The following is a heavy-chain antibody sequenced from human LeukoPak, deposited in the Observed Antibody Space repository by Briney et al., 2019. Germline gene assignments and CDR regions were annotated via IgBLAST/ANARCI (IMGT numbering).Heavy chain of an antibody. V-gene: IGHV1-8*01. Sequence: GASVKVSCKASGYTFTSYDINWVRQATGQGLEWMGWMNPNSGNTGYAQKFQGRVTMTRNTSISTAYMELSRLRSDDTAAYYCARGLYDILTGYYFWGQGTLVTVSS. CDR1: GYTFTSYD. CDR2: MNPNSGNT. D-gene: IGHD3-9*01. CDR3: ARGLYDILTGYYF. J-gene: IGHJ4*02.